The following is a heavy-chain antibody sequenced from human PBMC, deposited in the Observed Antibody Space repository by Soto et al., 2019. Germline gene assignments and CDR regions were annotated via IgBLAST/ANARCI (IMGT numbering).Heavy chain of an antibody. CDR2: IFYTGST. J-gene: IGHJ4*02. CDR1: GGPFSRGGYY. D-gene: IGHD2-8*02. V-gene: IGHV4-31*03. Sequence: PSETLSLTCTVSGGPFSRGGYYWSWIRQHPGKGLECIGYIFYTGSTYYNPTLKSRVTMSVDTSKSQFSLNLSSVTAADTAVYYCARDKITGLFDYWGQGTLVTVSS. CDR3: ARDKITGLFDY.